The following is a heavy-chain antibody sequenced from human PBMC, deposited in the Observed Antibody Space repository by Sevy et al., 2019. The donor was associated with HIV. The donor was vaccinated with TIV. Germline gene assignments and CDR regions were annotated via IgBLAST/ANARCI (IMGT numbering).Heavy chain of an antibody. Sequence: GGSLRLSCAASGFTFSNFGMSWVRQAPGKGLEWVSTISGSGGTTYYADSVKGRFTSSRDNSKKTLYLQMNILRAEDTALYYCAKGDTSTRYYYYGMDVWGQGTAVTVSS. CDR3: AKGDTSTRYYYYGMDV. V-gene: IGHV3-23*01. CDR1: GFTFSNFG. CDR2: ISGSGGTT. D-gene: IGHD2-2*01. J-gene: IGHJ6*02.